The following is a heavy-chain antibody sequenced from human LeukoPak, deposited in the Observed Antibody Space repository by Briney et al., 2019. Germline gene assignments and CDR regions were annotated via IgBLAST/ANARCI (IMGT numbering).Heavy chain of an antibody. Sequence: SETLSLTCTVSGDSVSSTGYYWSWIRQPPGKGLEWIGYIYYSGSTNYNPSLKSRVTISVDTSKNQFSLKLSSVTAADTAVYYCAGRGYSYGYDYWGQGTLVTVSS. D-gene: IGHD5-18*01. V-gene: IGHV4-61*08. CDR2: IYYSGST. J-gene: IGHJ4*02. CDR3: AGRGYSYGYDY. CDR1: GDSVSSTGYY.